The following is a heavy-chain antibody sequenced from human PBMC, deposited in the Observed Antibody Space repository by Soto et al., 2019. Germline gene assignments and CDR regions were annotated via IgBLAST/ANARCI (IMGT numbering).Heavy chain of an antibody. CDR3: ARSVAGHFDY. D-gene: IGHD6-19*01. CDR1: GFTFSKYA. CDR2: ITSDTATI. J-gene: IGHJ4*02. Sequence: GGSLRLSCAASGFTFSKYALTWVRQAPGKGLEWVSYITSDTATIHYADSVRGRFTVSRDNAGYSLFLQMNSLRDEDTAVYYCARSVAGHFDYWGQGALVTVSS. V-gene: IGHV3-48*02.